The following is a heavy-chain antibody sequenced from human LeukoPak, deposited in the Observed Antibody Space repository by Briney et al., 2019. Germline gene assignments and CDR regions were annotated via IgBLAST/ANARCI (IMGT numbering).Heavy chain of an antibody. CDR3: ARALVVPAAGYYYYYGMDV. D-gene: IGHD2-2*01. CDR2: INPNSGGT. J-gene: IGHJ6*02. V-gene: IGHV1-2*04. Sequence: ASVKVSCKASGYTFTGYYMHWVRQAPGQGLEWMGWINPNSGGTNYAQKFQGWVTMTRDTSISTAYMELSRLRSDDTAVYYCARALVVPAAGYYYYYGMDVWGQGTTVTVSS. CDR1: GYTFTGYY.